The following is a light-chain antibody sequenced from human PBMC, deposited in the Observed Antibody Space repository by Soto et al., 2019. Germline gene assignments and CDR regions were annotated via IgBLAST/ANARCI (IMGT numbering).Light chain of an antibody. CDR3: QQYNTWPPL. CDR2: GAS. J-gene: IGKJ2*01. CDR1: QSVSSN. V-gene: IGKV3-15*01. Sequence: EIVMTQSPATLSVSPGERATLSCRASQSVSSNLAWYQQKPGQAPRLLIYGASTRATGIPARFSGSGSWTEFTLTISSLQSEDFAVYYCQQYNTWPPLFGQGTKLEIK.